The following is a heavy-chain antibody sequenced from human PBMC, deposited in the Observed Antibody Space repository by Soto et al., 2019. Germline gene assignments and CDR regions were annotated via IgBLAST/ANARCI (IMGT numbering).Heavy chain of an antibody. CDR3: AKSRGSGSFYFFFDMDV. CDR1: GFIFSTSA. D-gene: IGHD3-10*01. V-gene: IGHV3-23*01. CDR2: ISVSGGRI. Sequence: GGSLRLSCAASGFIFSTSAINWIRQAPGKGLEWVSSISVSGGRIYYADSVKGRFTISRDNSKNTLYLQMNSLRAEDTALYYCAKSRGSGSFYFFFDMDVWGQGTTVTVSS. J-gene: IGHJ6*02.